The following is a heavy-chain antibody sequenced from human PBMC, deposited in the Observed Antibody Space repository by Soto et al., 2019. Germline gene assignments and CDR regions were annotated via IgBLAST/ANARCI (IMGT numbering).Heavy chain of an antibody. CDR3: AREGGYVDY. CDR2: IYYSGTT. CDR1: GGSVSNGDYY. J-gene: IGHJ4*02. Sequence: QVQLQESGPGLVKPSQTLSLTCTVSGGSVSNGDYYCTWIRQPPGKGLEWIGYIYYSGTTYYNPSLKSRVNISLDRSKNQFSLKLISVTGADSAIYYCAREGGYVDYWGQGTLVTVSS. D-gene: IGHD1-1*01. V-gene: IGHV4-30-4*01.